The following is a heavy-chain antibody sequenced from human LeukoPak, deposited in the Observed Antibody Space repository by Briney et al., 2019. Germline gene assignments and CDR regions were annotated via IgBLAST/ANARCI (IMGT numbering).Heavy chain of an antibody. V-gene: IGHV4-30-2*01. Sequence: SETLSLTCAVSGGSISSGGYSWNWIRQRPGKGLEWIGYIYHSGSTFYNPSLKSRVTISVDKSKNQFSLKLSSVTAADTAVYYCARGSGYSSRSWPYYFDYWGQGTLVTVSS. D-gene: IGHD6-19*01. CDR1: GGSISSGGYS. CDR3: ARGSGYSSRSWPYYFDY. J-gene: IGHJ4*02. CDR2: IYHSGST.